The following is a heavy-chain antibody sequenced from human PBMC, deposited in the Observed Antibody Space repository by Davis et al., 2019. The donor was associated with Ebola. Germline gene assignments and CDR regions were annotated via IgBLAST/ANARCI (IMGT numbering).Heavy chain of an antibody. J-gene: IGHJ4*02. CDR1: GGTFSNYA. CDR2: IIPIFDVT. V-gene: IGHV1-69*13. D-gene: IGHD3-22*01. Sequence: AASVKVSCKASGGTFSNYAISWVRQAPGHGLEWMGGIIPIFDVTNHAQQFQGRVTITADEITSTAYMELSSLRSEDTAVYYCAIMTNYYDSSGYYNALLYYFDYWGQGTLVTVSS. CDR3: AIMTNYYDSSGYYNALLYYFDY.